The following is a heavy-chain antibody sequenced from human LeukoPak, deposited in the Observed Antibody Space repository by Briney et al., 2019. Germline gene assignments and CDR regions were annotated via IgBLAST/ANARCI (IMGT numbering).Heavy chain of an antibody. CDR2: IYYSGYT. V-gene: IGHV4-59*01. CDR3: ARGQVYFDY. CDR1: GASISSYY. J-gene: IGHJ4*02. Sequence: PSETLSLTCTVSGASISSYYWSWIRQPPGKGLEYIGYIYYSGYTTYNPSLKSRVTISLGTSRNKFSLKLTSVTAADTAVYYCARGQVYFDYWGQGALVTVSS.